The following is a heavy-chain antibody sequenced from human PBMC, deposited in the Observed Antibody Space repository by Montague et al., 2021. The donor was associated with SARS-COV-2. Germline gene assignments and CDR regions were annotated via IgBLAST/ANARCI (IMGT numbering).Heavy chain of an antibody. Sequence: SLRLSCAASGFTFSSYSMNWVRQAPGKGLEWVSSISSSSSYIYYADSVKGRFTISRDNAKNSLYLQMNSLRADDTAVYYGARDGSGWSRDLWGRGTLVTVSS. CDR1: GFTFSSYS. D-gene: IGHD6-19*01. V-gene: IGHV3-21*04. CDR2: ISSSSSYI. CDR3: ARDGSGWSRDL. J-gene: IGHJ2*01.